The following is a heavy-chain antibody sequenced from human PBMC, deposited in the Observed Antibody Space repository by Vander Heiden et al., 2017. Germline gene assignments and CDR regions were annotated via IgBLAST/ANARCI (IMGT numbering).Heavy chain of an antibody. D-gene: IGHD3-3*01. CDR2: IRSKVHSYAT. CDR3: TTFSGVVIMLDV. Sequence: EVQLVESGGGLVQPGGSLKLSCAASGFSFSASAPHWVRQASGKGLEWLGRIRSKVHSYATVYAASVKGRFTISRDDSKNTAYLQMNSLKIEDTAVYFCTTFSGVVIMLDVWGHGTTVTVSS. CDR1: GFSFSASA. J-gene: IGHJ6*02. V-gene: IGHV3-73*02.